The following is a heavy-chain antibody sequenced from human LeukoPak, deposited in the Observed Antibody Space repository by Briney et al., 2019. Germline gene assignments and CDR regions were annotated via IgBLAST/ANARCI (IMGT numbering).Heavy chain of an antibody. CDR3: ARDISSGWYFDY. CDR2: INWNGGST. Sequence: RPGGSLRLSCAVSGFTFDDYGMSWVRQAPGKGLEWVSGINWNGGSTGYVDSVKGRFTISRDNAKNSLHLQMNSLRAEDTALYYCARDISSGWYFDYWGQGTLVTVP. CDR1: GFTFDDYG. V-gene: IGHV3-20*04. J-gene: IGHJ4*02. D-gene: IGHD6-19*01.